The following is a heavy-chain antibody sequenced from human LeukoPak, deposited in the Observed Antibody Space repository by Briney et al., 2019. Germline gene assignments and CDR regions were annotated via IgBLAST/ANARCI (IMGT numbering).Heavy chain of an antibody. CDR3: ARGSIAVAGSNWFDP. D-gene: IGHD6-19*01. CDR1: GHSFTSYW. CDR2: IYPGDSDT. V-gene: IGHV5-51*01. Sequence: GESLKISCQGSGHSFTSYWIGWVRQLPGKGLEWMGIIYPGDSDTRYSPSFQGQVTISADKSISTAYLQWSSLKTSDTAMYYCARGSIAVAGSNWFDPWGQGTLVTVSS. J-gene: IGHJ5*02.